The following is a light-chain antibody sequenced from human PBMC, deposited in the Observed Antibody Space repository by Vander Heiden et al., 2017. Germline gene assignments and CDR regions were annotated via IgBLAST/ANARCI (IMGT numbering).Light chain of an antibody. V-gene: IGLV1-44*01. CDR1: SSNIGSNT. J-gene: IGLJ3*02. CDR2: SNN. Sequence: QSVLTPPPSASGTPAQRVTISCSGSSSNIGSNTVHWYQQLPGTAPKLLIYSNNQRPPGVPDRFSGSKSGTSASLAISGLQSEDEADYYCAAWDDSLNGWVFGGGTKLTVL. CDR3: AAWDDSLNGWV.